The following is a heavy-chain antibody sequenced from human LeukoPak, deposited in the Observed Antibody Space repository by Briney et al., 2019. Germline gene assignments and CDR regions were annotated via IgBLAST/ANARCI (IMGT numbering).Heavy chain of an antibody. CDR3: ATPGGSSWSLIQ. V-gene: IGHV3-23*01. CDR1: GFTFSSYA. CDR2: ISGSGGST. J-gene: IGHJ1*01. Sequence: GGSLRLSCAASGFTFSSYAMSWVRQAPGKGLECVSAISGSGGSTYYADSVKGRFTISRDKAKNTLYMQMNSLRAEDTAVYYCATPGGSSWSLIQWGQGTLVTVSS. D-gene: IGHD6-13*01.